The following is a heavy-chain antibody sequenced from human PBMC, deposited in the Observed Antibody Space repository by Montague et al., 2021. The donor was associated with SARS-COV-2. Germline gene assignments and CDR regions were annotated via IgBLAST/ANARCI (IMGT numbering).Heavy chain of an antibody. J-gene: IGHJ4*02. CDR3: ARSRANVPSRPGFDY. CDR2: MYYTGHT. CDR1: GASVASGNFY. D-gene: IGHD6-6*01. V-gene: IGHV4-61*01. Sequence: SETLSLTCTVSGASVASGNFYWSWIRQPPGKGLEWIGYMYYTGHTHYNPSLASRVTMPVDPSKNQFSLTLTSVTAADTAVYYCARSRANVPSRPGFDYWGQGALVTVSS.